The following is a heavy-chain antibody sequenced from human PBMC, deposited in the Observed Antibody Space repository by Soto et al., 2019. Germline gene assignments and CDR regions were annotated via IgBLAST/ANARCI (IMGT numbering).Heavy chain of an antibody. CDR2: INHSGST. CDR1: GGSFRGYH. V-gene: IGHV4-34*01. Sequence: SGTLSLTCAFYGGSFRGYHWSWVRPPPGKGLEWIGEINHSGSTNYNPSLKSRVTISVDTSKNQFSLKLSSVTAADTAVYYCASRGGKQWMTLGYWGQGTLVTVSS. D-gene: IGHD6-19*01. CDR3: ASRGGKQWMTLGY. J-gene: IGHJ4*02.